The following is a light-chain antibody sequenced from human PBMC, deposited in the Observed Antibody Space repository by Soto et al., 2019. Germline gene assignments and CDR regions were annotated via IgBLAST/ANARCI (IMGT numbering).Light chain of an antibody. CDR3: QLRRNWPPSIT. Sequence: EVVLTQSPDTLSLSPGERATLSCRASQSVSSYLAWYQQNPGQAPRLLIYDASNRATGIPARFSGSWSGTDFTLTISNLEPEDFSVYYWQLRRNWPPSITFGQGTRLEIK. CDR1: QSVSSY. J-gene: IGKJ5*01. V-gene: IGKV3-11*01. CDR2: DAS.